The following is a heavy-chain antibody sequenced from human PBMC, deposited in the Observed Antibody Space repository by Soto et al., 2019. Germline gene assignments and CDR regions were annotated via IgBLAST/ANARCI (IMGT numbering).Heavy chain of an antibody. J-gene: IGHJ4*02. CDR3: ARGLYYYDSSGSIAEFDY. Sequence: NPGGSLRLSCAASGFTFSDYYMSWIRQAPGKGLEWVSYISSSGSTIYYADSVKGRFTISRDNAKNSLYLQMNSLRAEDTAVYYCARGLYYYDSSGSIAEFDYWGQGTLVTVSS. CDR2: ISSSGSTI. CDR1: GFTFSDYY. D-gene: IGHD3-22*01. V-gene: IGHV3-11*01.